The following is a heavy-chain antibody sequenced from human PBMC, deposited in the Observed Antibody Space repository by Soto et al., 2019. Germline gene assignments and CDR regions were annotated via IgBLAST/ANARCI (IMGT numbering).Heavy chain of an antibody. J-gene: IGHJ4*02. V-gene: IGHV4-31*03. CDR2: IYYTGGA. D-gene: IGHD3-10*01. CDR3: ARGLTMLRGVMDS. CDR1: CGSISSRGDY. Sequence: PSATLSLTCTISCGSISSRGDYWSWIRQRPGKGLEWSGYIYYTGGAYYNPSLKSRLTLSVDTAESQFSLQLTSVTAADTAVYFCARGLTMLRGVMDSWGQGTLVT.